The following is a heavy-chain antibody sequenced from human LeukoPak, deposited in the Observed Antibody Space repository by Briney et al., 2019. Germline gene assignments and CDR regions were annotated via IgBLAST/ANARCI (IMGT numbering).Heavy chain of an antibody. CDR2: INHSGST. V-gene: IGHV4-34*01. CDR1: GASFSGYY. CDR3: ARGTSSSGYSDY. D-gene: IGHD3-22*01. J-gene: IGHJ4*02. Sequence: SETLSPTCAVYGASFSGYYWSWIRQPPGKGLEWIGEINHSGSTNYNPSLKSRVTISVDTSKNQFSLKLSSVTAADTAVYYCARGTSSSGYSDYWGQGTLVTVPS.